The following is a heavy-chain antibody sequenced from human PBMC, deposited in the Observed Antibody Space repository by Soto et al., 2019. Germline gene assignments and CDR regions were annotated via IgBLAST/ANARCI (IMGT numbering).Heavy chain of an antibody. D-gene: IGHD1-26*01. Sequence: GGSLRLSXAASGFTVSSNYMSWVRQAPGKGLEWVSVIYSGGSTYYADSVKGRFTIPRDNSKNTLYLQMNSLRAEDTAVYYCARDASPPKLSGSYPRGYYYYGMDVWGQGTTVTVSS. CDR2: IYSGGST. CDR1: GFTVSSNY. J-gene: IGHJ6*02. CDR3: ARDASPPKLSGSYPRGYYYYGMDV. V-gene: IGHV3-53*01.